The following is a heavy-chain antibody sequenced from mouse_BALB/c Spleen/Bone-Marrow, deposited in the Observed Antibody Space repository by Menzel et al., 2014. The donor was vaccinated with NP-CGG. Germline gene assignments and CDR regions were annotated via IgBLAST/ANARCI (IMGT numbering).Heavy chain of an antibody. CDR3: AGHEDGYYDAMDY. CDR2: ISSGGGST. V-gene: IGHV5-12-1*01. CDR1: GFAFSSYD. Sequence: EVHLVESGGGLVKPGGSLKLSCAASGFAFSSYDMSWVRQTPEKRLEWVAYISSGGGSTYYPDTVKGRFTISRDNAKNTLYLQMSSLKSEDTAMYYCAGHEDGYYDAMDYWGQGTSVTVSS. J-gene: IGHJ4*01. D-gene: IGHD2-3*01.